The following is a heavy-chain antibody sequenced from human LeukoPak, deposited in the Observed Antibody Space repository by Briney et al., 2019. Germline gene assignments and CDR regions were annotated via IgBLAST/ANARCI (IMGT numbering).Heavy chain of an antibody. CDR3: GTWGIVAALDR. Sequence: GGALRLLCAASGFTLTNYWLGWVRQAAGKGGEGVANIRPAGRDKYYVDSVKGRCTISRDNAQNSLYLQKNSLRAEDSGVYYCGTWGIVAALDRWGQGTLVTVSS. V-gene: IGHV3-7*01. J-gene: IGHJ5*02. D-gene: IGHD5-12*01. CDR2: IRPAGRDK. CDR1: GFTLTNYW.